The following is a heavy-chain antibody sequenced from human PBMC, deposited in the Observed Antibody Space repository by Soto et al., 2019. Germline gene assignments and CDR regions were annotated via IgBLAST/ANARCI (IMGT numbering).Heavy chain of an antibody. CDR3: ARGYIVVVTAIQGWFDP. J-gene: IGHJ5*02. D-gene: IGHD2-21*02. CDR1: GGSISSSNW. Sequence: QVQLQESGPGLVKPSGTLSLTCAVSGGSISSSNWWSWVRQPPGKGLEWIGEIYHSGCTNYNPSLMSRVTISVDQAKNQFSLRLCAVTAADTAVYYCARGYIVVVTAIQGWFDPWGQGTLVTVSS. CDR2: IYHSGCT. V-gene: IGHV4-4*02.